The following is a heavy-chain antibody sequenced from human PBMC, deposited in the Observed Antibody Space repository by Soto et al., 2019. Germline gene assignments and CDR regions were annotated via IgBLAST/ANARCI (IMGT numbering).Heavy chain of an antibody. J-gene: IGHJ4*02. V-gene: IGHV3-48*02. D-gene: IGHD4-4*01. CDR3: ARPSGPYSNYHLDY. Sequence: GSLRLSCAASGFTFSSYSMNWVRQAPGKGLEWVSYISSSSTIHYADSVKGRFTISRDNAKNSLYLQMNSLRDEDTAVYYCARPSGPYSNYHLDYWGQGTPVTVSS. CDR2: ISSSSTI. CDR1: GFTFSSYS.